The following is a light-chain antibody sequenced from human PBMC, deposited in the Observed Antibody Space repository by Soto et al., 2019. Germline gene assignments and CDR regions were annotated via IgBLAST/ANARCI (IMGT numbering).Light chain of an antibody. CDR2: ATS. V-gene: IGKV3-11*01. Sequence: EVVLTQSPATLSLSPGEGATLSCRASQSIGNYLAWYQQKPGQAPRRLIYATSNRATGIPARFSGSGSGTDFTLTIISLEPEDFAVYYCQQRSSWPFTFGPGTKVDIK. CDR1: QSIGNY. CDR3: QQRSSWPFT. J-gene: IGKJ3*01.